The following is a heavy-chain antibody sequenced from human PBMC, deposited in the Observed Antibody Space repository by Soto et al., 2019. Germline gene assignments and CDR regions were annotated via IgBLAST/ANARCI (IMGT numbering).Heavy chain of an antibody. CDR1: GFTFSSYG. Sequence: GGSLRLSCAASGFTFSSYGMHWVRQAPGKGLEWVAVISYDGSNKYYADSVKGRFTISRDNSKNTLYLQMNSLRAEDTAVYYCVRLPGMDVWGQGTTVTVSS. V-gene: IGHV3-30*03. D-gene: IGHD6-25*01. J-gene: IGHJ6*02. CDR3: VRLPGMDV. CDR2: ISYDGSNK.